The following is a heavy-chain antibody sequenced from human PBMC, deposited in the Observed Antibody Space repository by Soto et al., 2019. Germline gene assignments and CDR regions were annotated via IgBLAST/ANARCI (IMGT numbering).Heavy chain of an antibody. J-gene: IGHJ4*02. Sequence: SETVSLTCAVYGGSFSGYYWSWIRQPPGKGLEWIGEINHSGSTNYNPSLKSRVTISVDTSKNQFSLKLSSVTAADTAVYYCARVDYYDSSGPYYFDYSGQALLRTVS. CDR2: INHSGST. V-gene: IGHV4-34*01. CDR1: GGSFSGYY. CDR3: ARVDYYDSSGPYYFDY. D-gene: IGHD3-22*01.